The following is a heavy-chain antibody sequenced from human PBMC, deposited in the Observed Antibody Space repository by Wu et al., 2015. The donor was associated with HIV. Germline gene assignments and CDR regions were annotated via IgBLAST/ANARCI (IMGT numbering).Heavy chain of an antibody. J-gene: IGHJ6*02. CDR3: AINTDSVATSLYSLGV. CDR2: INPQSDDT. Sequence: QVQLVQSGAELRKSGASAKVSCTATGYTFTAYYVHWVRQAPGQGLEWMGCINPQSDDTKYAQKFQGRVTITTDELRTTAYMELSSLKSEDTAVYYCAINTDSVATSLYSLGVWGQGTVVTVSS. CDR1: GYTFTAYY. D-gene: IGHD5-12*01. V-gene: IGHV1-2*02.